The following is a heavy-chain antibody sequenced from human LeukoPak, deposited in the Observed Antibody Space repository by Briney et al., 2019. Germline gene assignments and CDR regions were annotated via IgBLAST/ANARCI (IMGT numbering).Heavy chain of an antibody. D-gene: IGHD2-15*01. J-gene: IGHJ5*02. V-gene: IGHV1-18*01. CDR3: ARDREGYCSGGSCYSVGFWFDP. Sequence: GASVKVSCKASGYTFTSYGISWVRQAPGQGLEWMGWISAFNGNTNYAQKLQGRVTMTTDTSTSTAYMELRSLRSDDTAVYYCARDREGYCSGGSCYSVGFWFDPWGQGTLVTVSS. CDR1: GYTFTSYG. CDR2: ISAFNGNT.